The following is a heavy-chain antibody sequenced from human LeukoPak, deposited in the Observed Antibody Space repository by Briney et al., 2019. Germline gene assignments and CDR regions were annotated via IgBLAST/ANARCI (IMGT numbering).Heavy chain of an antibody. D-gene: IGHD1-26*01. V-gene: IGHV3-23*01. CDR2: ISGSGGST. CDR1: GFTFSSYG. J-gene: IGHJ4*02. Sequence: GGTLRLSCAASGFTFSSYGMSWVRQAPGKGLEWVSAISGSGGSTYYADSAKGRFTISRDNSKNTLYLQMNSLRAEDTAVYYCAKDQGGATEKWGQGTLVTVSS. CDR3: AKDQGGATEK.